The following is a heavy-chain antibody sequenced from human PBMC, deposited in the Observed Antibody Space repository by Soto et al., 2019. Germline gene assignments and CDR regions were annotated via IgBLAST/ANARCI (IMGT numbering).Heavy chain of an antibody. CDR2: ISRSSTYI. Sequence: EVQLVESGGGLVKPGGSLRLSCAASEFTFSTYSMNWVRQAPGKGLEWVSSISRSSTYIYYADSVKGRFTISRDNAKNSLYLQMNSLRAEDTAVYYCARGTGGEHYYYGMDVWGQGTTVTVSS. CDR3: ARGTGGEHYYYGMDV. D-gene: IGHD2-8*02. J-gene: IGHJ6*02. CDR1: EFTFSTYS. V-gene: IGHV3-21*01.